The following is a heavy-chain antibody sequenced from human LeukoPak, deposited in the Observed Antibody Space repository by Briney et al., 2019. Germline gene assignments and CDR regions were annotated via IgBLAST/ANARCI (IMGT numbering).Heavy chain of an antibody. Sequence: ASVKVSCEASGYTFTNFGISWVRQAPGQGLEWMGWISVYNGNTNYAQKVQDRVTMTTDTSTSTAYMELRSLRSDDTAVYYCARAGGWAREDYKADAFDIWGQGTMVTVSS. J-gene: IGHJ3*02. V-gene: IGHV1-18*01. D-gene: IGHD6-19*01. CDR1: GYTFTNFG. CDR2: ISVYNGNT. CDR3: ARAGGWAREDYKADAFDI.